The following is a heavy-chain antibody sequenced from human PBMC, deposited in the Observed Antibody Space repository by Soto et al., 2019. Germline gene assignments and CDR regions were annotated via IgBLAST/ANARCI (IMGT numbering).Heavy chain of an antibody. CDR1: GFTFSSYA. J-gene: IGHJ4*02. V-gene: IGHV3-23*01. CDR2: ISGSGGST. D-gene: IGHD5-18*01. Sequence: PGGSLRLSCAASGFTFSSYAMSWVRQAPGKGLEWVSAISGSGGSTYYADSVRGRFTISRDNSKNTLYLQMNSLRAEDTAVYYCASIGQGGYSYGGWDYWGQGTLVTVSS. CDR3: ASIGQGGYSYGGWDY.